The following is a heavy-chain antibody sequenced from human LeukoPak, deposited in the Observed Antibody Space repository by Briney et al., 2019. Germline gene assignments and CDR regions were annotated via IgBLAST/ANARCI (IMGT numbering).Heavy chain of an antibody. CDR2: IIDSGVDT. CDR3: AKASGSSADWTFDS. CDR1: GFTFTNYA. V-gene: IGHV3-23*01. D-gene: IGHD1-1*01. Sequence: GGSLRLSCAASGFTFTNYAMNWVRQAPGKGPEWVSSIIDSGVDTAYADSVKGRFTISRDNSKNTVYLQMRSLRGDDTALYYCAKASGSSADWTFDSWGQGILVTVSS. J-gene: IGHJ4*02.